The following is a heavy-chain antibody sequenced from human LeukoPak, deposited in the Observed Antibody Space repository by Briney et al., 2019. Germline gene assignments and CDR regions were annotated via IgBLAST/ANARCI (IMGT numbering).Heavy chain of an antibody. Sequence: GESLKISCKGSGYSFTSYWIGWVRQMPGKGLEWMGIIYPGGSDTRYSPSFQGQVTISADKSIGTAYLQWSSLKASDTAMYYCARHRPGGGNYDSFHYWGQGTLVTVSS. CDR2: IYPGGSDT. CDR3: ARHRPGGGNYDSFHY. V-gene: IGHV5-51*01. D-gene: IGHD1-26*01. J-gene: IGHJ4*02. CDR1: GYSFTSYW.